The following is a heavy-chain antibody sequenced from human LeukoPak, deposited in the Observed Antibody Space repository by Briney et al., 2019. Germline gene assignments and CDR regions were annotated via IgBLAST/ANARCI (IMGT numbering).Heavy chain of an antibody. Sequence: SETLSLTCTVSGGSIRSYYWSWIRQPPGKGLEWIGYIYYSGSTNYNPSLKSRVTISVDTSKNHFSLKLSSVTAADTAVYYCARDQDDAFDIRGQGTMVTVSS. V-gene: IGHV4-59*01. CDR2: IYYSGST. CDR3: ARDQDDAFDI. CDR1: GGSIRSYY. J-gene: IGHJ3*02.